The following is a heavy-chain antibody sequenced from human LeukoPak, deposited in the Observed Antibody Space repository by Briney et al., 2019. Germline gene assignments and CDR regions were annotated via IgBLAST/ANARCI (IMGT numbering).Heavy chain of an antibody. D-gene: IGHD5-12*01. CDR1: GFTFSSYS. V-gene: IGHV3-21*01. CDR2: ISSSSSYI. Sequence: GGSLRLSCAASGFTFSSYSMNWVRQAPGKGLEWVSSISSSSSYIYYADSVKGRFTISRDNAKNSLYLQMNSLRAEDTAVYYCARGADIVATRWFDPWGQGTLVTVSS. J-gene: IGHJ5*02. CDR3: ARGADIVATRWFDP.